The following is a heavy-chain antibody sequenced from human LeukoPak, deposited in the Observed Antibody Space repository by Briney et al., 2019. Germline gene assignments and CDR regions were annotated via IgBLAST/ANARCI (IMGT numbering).Heavy chain of an antibody. Sequence: GGSLRLSCAASGFTFSSYSMNWVRQAPGKGLEWVSSISSSSSYIYYADSVKGRFTISRDNAKNSLYLQMNSLRAEGTAVYYCARDPRNRSRGGGFDPWGQGTLVTVSS. CDR1: GFTFSSYS. CDR3: ARDPRNRSRGGGFDP. CDR2: ISSSSSYI. V-gene: IGHV3-21*01. D-gene: IGHD3-10*01. J-gene: IGHJ5*02.